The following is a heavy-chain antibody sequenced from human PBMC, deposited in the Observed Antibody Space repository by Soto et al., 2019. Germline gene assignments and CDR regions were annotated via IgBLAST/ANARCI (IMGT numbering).Heavy chain of an antibody. Sequence: VKVSCKAYGYNVTSYAMSWVRQARGQWLEWIGWIGVANGNRNYAQKFQERFTITRDMSTNTAYMELSSLRSEDTAVYYCAALGVNFDHWGQGTLVTVSS. J-gene: IGHJ4*02. CDR3: AALGVNFDH. D-gene: IGHD2-8*01. V-gene: IGHV1-58*02. CDR2: IGVANGNR. CDR1: GYNVTSYA.